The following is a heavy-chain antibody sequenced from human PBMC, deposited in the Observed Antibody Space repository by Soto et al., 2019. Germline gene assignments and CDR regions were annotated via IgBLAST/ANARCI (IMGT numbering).Heavy chain of an antibody. V-gene: IGHV4-59*01. CDR2: IYYSGST. CDR3: ASLRIAGTGDYGMDV. J-gene: IGHJ6*02. Sequence: SETLSLTCTVSGGSISSYYWSWIRQPPGKGLEWIGYIYYSGSTNYNPSLKSRVTISVDTSKNQFSLKLSSVTAADMAVYYCASLRIAGTGDYGMDVWGQGTTVTVSS. D-gene: IGHD6-13*01. CDR1: GGSISSYY.